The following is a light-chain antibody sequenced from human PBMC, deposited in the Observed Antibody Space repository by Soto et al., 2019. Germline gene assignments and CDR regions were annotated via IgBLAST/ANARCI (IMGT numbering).Light chain of an antibody. J-gene: IGKJ1*01. V-gene: IGKV4-1*01. CDR3: QQYYSIPWT. CDR2: WAS. CDR1: QSVLFSSSNNHY. Sequence: DIVMTQSPDSLAVSLGERATINCKSSQSVLFSSSNNHYLAWYQQKPGQPPKLLIYWASTRESGVPDRFSGSGSGTDFTLTINSLQAEAVAVYYCQQYYSIPWTFGQGTKVEIK.